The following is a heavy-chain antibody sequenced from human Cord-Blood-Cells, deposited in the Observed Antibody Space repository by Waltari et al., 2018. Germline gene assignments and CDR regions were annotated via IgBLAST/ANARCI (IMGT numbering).Heavy chain of an antibody. J-gene: IGHJ3*02. CDR2: IYSGGST. D-gene: IGHD7-27*01. Sequence: EVQLVESGGGLIQPGGSLRLSCAASGFTVSSNYMSWVRQAPGKGVEWVSVIYSGGSTYYADSVKGRFTISRDNSKNTLYLQMNSLRAEDTAVYYCARERINWGSAFDIWGQGTMVTVSS. V-gene: IGHV3-53*01. CDR1: GFTVSSNY. CDR3: ARERINWGSAFDI.